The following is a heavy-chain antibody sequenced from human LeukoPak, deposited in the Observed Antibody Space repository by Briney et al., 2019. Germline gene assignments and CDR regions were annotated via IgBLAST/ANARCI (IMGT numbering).Heavy chain of an antibody. CDR2: IIPIFGTA. Sequence: SVKASCKASGGTFSSYAISWVRQAPGQGLEWMGGIIPIFGTANYAQKFQGRVTITADESTSTAYMELSSLRSEDTAVYYCASKGSGSYYTAYYGMDVWGQGTTVTVSS. CDR3: ASKGSGSYYTAYYGMDV. V-gene: IGHV1-69*13. J-gene: IGHJ6*02. D-gene: IGHD3-10*01. CDR1: GGTFSSYA.